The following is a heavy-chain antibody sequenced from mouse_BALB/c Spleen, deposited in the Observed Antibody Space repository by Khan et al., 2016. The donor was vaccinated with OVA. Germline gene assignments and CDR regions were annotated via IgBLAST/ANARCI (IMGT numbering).Heavy chain of an antibody. J-gene: IGHJ2*01. CDR3: ARICGGDFDY. CDR1: GYSITSDYA. Sequence: EVQLVETGPGLVKPSQSLSLTCTVTGYSITSDYAWNWIRQFPGNKLEWMGFISYSGNTNYNPSLKSRISINRDTSKNQFFLQLTSVTTEDTATYYCARICGGDFDYWGQGTTLTVSS. CDR2: ISYSGNT. V-gene: IGHV3-2*02.